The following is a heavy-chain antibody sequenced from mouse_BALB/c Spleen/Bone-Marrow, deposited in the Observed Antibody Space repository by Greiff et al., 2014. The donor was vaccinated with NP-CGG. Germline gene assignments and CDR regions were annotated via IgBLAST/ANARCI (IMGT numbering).Heavy chain of an antibody. CDR2: IDPANDNT. J-gene: IGHJ4*01. D-gene: IGHD2-3*01. CDR3: ARWLVRMDY. CDR1: GFNIRDTF. Sequence: VTLKECGAELVKPGASVKLSCTASGFNIRDTFMNWVKQRPEQGLEWIGRIDPANDNTEYDPKFQGKATITTDTSSNTAYLQLSSLTFEDTAVYYCARWLVRMDYWGQGTSVTVSS. V-gene: IGHV14-3*02.